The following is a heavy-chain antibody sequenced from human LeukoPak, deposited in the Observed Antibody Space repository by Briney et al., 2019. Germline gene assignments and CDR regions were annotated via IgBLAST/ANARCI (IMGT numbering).Heavy chain of an antibody. CDR3: AKAIWVAATSSWFCLDY. Sequence: GGSLRLSCAASGFTFSSYAMSWVRQAPGKGLEWVSAISGSGGSTYYADSVKGRFTISRDSSKNTLYLQMNSLRAEDTAVYYCAKAIWVAATSSWFCLDYWGQGTLVTVSS. D-gene: IGHD3-10*01. CDR1: GFTFSSYA. CDR2: ISGSGGST. V-gene: IGHV3-23*01. J-gene: IGHJ4*02.